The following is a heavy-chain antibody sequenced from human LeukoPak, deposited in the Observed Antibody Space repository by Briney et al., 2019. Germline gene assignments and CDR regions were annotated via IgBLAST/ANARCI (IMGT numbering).Heavy chain of an antibody. CDR3: ARQWDLGNPNWFDP. Sequence: SETLSLTCAVSGGFVSSTNWWSWVRQPPGKGLEWIGQIYHSGSTNYNPSLKSRVTMSIDKSKNQFSLKLSSVTAADTAVYYCARQWDLGNPNWFDPWGQGTLVTVSS. V-gene: IGHV4-4*02. J-gene: IGHJ5*02. D-gene: IGHD1-26*01. CDR1: GGFVSSTNW. CDR2: IYHSGST.